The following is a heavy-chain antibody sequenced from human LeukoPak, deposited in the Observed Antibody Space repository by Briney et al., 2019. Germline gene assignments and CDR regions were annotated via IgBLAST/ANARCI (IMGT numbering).Heavy chain of an antibody. J-gene: IGHJ4*02. CDR1: GFIFSSYS. V-gene: IGHV3-21*04. D-gene: IGHD6-13*01. CDR2: ISTSSSYI. Sequence: PGGSLRLSCAASGFIFSSYSMNWVRQAPGKGLEWVSFISTSSSYIYYADSVKGRFTISRDNAKNSLYLQMNSLRAEDTAVYYCARDLMGIAYRGAFYYWGQGTLVTVSS. CDR3: ARDLMGIAYRGAFYY.